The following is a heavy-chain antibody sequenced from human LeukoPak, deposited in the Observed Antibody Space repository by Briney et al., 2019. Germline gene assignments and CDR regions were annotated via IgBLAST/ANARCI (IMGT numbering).Heavy chain of an antibody. CDR1: GYTFTSYG. Sequence: ASVKVSCKASGYTFTSYGISWVRQAPGQGLEWMGWISAYSGNTNYAQKLQGRVTMTTDTSTSTAYMELRSLRSDDTAVYYCARGYCSSTSCYFGYWYFDLWGRGTLVTVSS. CDR3: ARGYCSSTSCYFGYWYFDL. V-gene: IGHV1-18*01. J-gene: IGHJ2*01. D-gene: IGHD2-2*01. CDR2: ISAYSGNT.